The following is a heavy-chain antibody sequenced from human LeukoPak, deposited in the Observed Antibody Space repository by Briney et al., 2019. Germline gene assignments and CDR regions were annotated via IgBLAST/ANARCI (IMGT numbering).Heavy chain of an antibody. CDR3: ARDLYRDSLPVSWFDP. Sequence: ASVKVPCKASGYTFTSDGISWVRQAPGQGLEWMGWISDYNGNTNYAQKLQGRVTMTTDTSTSTAYMELRSLRSDDTAVYYCARDLYRDSLPVSWFDPWGQGTLVTVSS. CDR2: ISDYNGNT. V-gene: IGHV1-18*01. J-gene: IGHJ5*02. CDR1: GYTFTSDG. D-gene: IGHD4-11*01.